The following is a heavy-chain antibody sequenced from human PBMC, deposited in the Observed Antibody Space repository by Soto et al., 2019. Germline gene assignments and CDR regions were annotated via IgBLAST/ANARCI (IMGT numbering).Heavy chain of an antibody. D-gene: IGHD6-13*01. V-gene: IGHV4-59*01. CDR1: GGSISSYY. CDR3: ARRTSSSWFSYYFDY. Sequence: SETLSLTCTVSGGSISSYYWSWIRQPPGKGLEWIGYIYYSGSTNYNPSLKSRVTISVDTSKNQFSLKLSSVTAADTAVYYCARRTSSSWFSYYFDYWGQGTLVTVSS. J-gene: IGHJ4*02. CDR2: IYYSGST.